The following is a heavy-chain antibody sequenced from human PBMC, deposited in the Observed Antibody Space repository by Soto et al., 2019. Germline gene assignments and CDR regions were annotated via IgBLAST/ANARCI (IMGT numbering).Heavy chain of an antibody. Sequence: QVQLVQSGAEVKKPGSSVKVSCKASGGTFSSYAISWVRQAPGQGLEWMGGIIPIFGTANYAQKFQGRVTITXVAXTXIAYMELSSLRSEDTAVYYCARDPYSSGWYNWYFDLWGRGTLVTVSS. CDR1: GGTFSSYA. D-gene: IGHD6-19*01. J-gene: IGHJ2*01. CDR2: IIPIFGTA. CDR3: ARDPYSSGWYNWYFDL. V-gene: IGHV1-69*05.